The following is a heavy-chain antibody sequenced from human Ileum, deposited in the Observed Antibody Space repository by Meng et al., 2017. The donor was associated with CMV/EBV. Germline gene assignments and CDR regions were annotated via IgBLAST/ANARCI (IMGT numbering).Heavy chain of an antibody. J-gene: IGHJ4*02. CDR2: IFHSGTT. Sequence: TLSLTFVVSGGSLIGTNWWNWVRQPPGRGLEWIGEIFHSGTTNYNPSLKSRVTISIDNSKNQFSLKLTSVTAADTAVYFCGDPPAGYWGQGVLVTVSS. V-gene: IGHV4/OR15-8*01. CDR3: GDPPAGY. CDR1: GGSLIGTNW.